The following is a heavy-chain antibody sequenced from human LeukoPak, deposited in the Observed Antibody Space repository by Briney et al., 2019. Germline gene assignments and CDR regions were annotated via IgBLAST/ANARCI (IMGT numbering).Heavy chain of an antibody. V-gene: IGHV4-31*03. CDR3: ARGLVGVVVVPATPSWFDP. Sequence: SETLSLTCTVSGGSISSGGYYWSWFRQNPGKGLEWIGYIYYSGSTYYNPSLKSRVTISVDTSKNQFSLKLSSVTAADTAVYYCARGLVGVVVVPATPSWFDPWGQGTLVTVSS. CDR2: IYYSGST. J-gene: IGHJ5*02. CDR1: GGSISSGGYY. D-gene: IGHD2-2*01.